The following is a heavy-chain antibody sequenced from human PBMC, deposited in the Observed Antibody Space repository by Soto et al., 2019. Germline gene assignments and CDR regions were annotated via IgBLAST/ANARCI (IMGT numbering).Heavy chain of an antibody. J-gene: IGHJ4*02. D-gene: IGHD5-18*01. CDR3: SRGILV. Sequence: QVQLQESGPGLVKPSQTLSLTCTVSGGYINSGGYCWSWIRRHPGKGLDWIGCISYGGSTSYNPSLKSRVTISVDTSKNQFSLKLTSVTAADTAVYYCSRGILVWGQGALITVSS. CDR2: ISYGGST. V-gene: IGHV4-31*03. CDR1: GGYINSGGYC.